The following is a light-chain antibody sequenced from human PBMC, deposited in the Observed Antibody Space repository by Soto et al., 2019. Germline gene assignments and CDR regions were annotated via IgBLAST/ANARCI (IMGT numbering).Light chain of an antibody. CDR1: QSVHSA. CDR2: DAS. J-gene: IGKJ4*01. Sequence: DIVMTQSPATLAVSPGELATLSCRASQSVHSALAWYQQRPGQTTRLLIYDASTRATGIPDRFCGSGSETEFTLTISSLQSEDFAIYYCEQDSTWPPLTFGGGTKVEI. V-gene: IGKV3-15*01. CDR3: EQDSTWPPLT.